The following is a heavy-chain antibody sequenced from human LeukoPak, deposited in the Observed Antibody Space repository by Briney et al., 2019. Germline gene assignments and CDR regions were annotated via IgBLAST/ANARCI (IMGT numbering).Heavy chain of an antibody. CDR3: ARRDMTTVPRRAFDI. CDR2: IYTSGST. CDR1: GGSISSYY. Sequence: TSETLSLTCTVSGGSISSYYWSWIRQPAGKGLEWIGRIYTSGSTNYNPSLKSRVTMSVDTSKNQFSLKLSSVTAADTAVYYCARRDMTTVPRRAFDIWGQGTMVTVSS. D-gene: IGHD4-17*01. J-gene: IGHJ3*02. V-gene: IGHV4-4*07.